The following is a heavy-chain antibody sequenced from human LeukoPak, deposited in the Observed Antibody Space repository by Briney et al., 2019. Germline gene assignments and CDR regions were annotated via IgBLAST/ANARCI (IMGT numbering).Heavy chain of an antibody. Sequence: GGSLRLSCAASGFTFSSYAMSWVRQAPGKGLEWVSAISGSGGSTYYADSVKGRFTISRDNSKNTLYLQMNSLRAEDTAVYYCAKQRGAYGDHRDVPFDYWGQGTLVTVSS. J-gene: IGHJ4*02. CDR1: GFTFSSYA. V-gene: IGHV3-23*01. CDR2: ISGSGGST. D-gene: IGHD4-17*01. CDR3: AKQRGAYGDHRDVPFDY.